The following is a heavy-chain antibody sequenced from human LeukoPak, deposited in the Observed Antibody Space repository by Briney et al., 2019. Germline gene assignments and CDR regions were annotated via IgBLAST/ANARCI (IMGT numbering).Heavy chain of an antibody. CDR2: ISGSGGST. CDR1: GFTFSSYA. V-gene: IGHV3-23*01. Sequence: GGSLRLSCAASGFTFSSYAMSWVRQAPGKGLEWVSAISGSGGSTYYADSVKGRFTISRDNSKNTLYLQMNSLRAEDTAVYYGAKDPRIKQQLYSNWFDPWGQGTLVTVSS. D-gene: IGHD6-13*01. J-gene: IGHJ5*02. CDR3: AKDPRIKQQLYSNWFDP.